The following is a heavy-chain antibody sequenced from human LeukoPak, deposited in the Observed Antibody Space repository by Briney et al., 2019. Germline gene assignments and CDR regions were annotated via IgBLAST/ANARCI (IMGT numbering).Heavy chain of an antibody. CDR3: ARVRYGDYFFDY. CDR1: GGSISSGGYS. J-gene: IGHJ4*02. V-gene: IGHV4-30-2*05. Sequence: PSETLSLTCAVSGGSISSGGYSWSWIRQPPGKGLEWIGYIYHSGSTYYNPALKSRVSMSVDTSKNQFSLKLSSVTAADTAVYYCARVRYGDYFFDYWGQGTLVTVSS. CDR2: IYHSGST. D-gene: IGHD4-17*01.